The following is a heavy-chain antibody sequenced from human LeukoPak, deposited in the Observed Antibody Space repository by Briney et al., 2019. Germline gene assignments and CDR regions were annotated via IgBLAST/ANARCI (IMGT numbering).Heavy chain of an antibody. CDR3: ARERFRGGEGAFDI. Sequence: GGSLRLSCAASGFTVSSDYMNWVRQAPGKGLEWVAVISYDGSNKYYADSVKGRFTISRDNSKNTLYLQMNSLRAEDTAVYYCARERFRGGEGAFDIWGQGTMVTVSS. D-gene: IGHD3-16*01. CDR1: GFTVSSDY. V-gene: IGHV3-30-3*01. J-gene: IGHJ3*02. CDR2: ISYDGSNK.